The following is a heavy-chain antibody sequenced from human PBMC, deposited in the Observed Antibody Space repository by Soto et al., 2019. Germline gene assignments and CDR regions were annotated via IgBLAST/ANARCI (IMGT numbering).Heavy chain of an antibody. Sequence: ASVKVSCKASGFTFTSSAVQWVRQARGQRLEWIGWIVVGSGNTNYAQKFQERVTITRDMSTSTAYMELSSLRSEDTAVYYCAAANLDYYDSSGYYRGRYFDYWGQGTLVTVSS. V-gene: IGHV1-58*01. J-gene: IGHJ4*02. D-gene: IGHD3-22*01. CDR2: IVVGSGNT. CDR1: GFTFTSSA. CDR3: AAANLDYYDSSGYYRGRYFDY.